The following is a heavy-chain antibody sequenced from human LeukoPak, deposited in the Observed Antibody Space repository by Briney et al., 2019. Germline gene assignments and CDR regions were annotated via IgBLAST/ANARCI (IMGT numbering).Heavy chain of an antibody. CDR2: ISYDGSNK. Sequence: GGSLRLSCAASGFTFSSYGMHWVRQAPGKGLEWVSVISYDGSNKYYADSVKGRFTISRDNSKNTLYLQMNSLRAEDTAVYYCASLPVYSYGARFDYWGQGTLVTVSS. J-gene: IGHJ4*02. CDR3: ASLPVYSYGARFDY. V-gene: IGHV3-30*03. D-gene: IGHD5-18*01. CDR1: GFTFSSYG.